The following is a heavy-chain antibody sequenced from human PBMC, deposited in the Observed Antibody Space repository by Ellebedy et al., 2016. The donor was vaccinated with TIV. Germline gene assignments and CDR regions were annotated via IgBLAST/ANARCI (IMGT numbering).Heavy chain of an antibody. D-gene: IGHD6-19*01. J-gene: IGHJ4*02. CDR3: AGGYSSGWTDY. CDR2: IYTSGST. Sequence: MPGGSLRLSCAVSGGSISSYYWRWIRQPAGKGLEWIGRIYTSGSTNYNPSLQSRVTMSVDTSKNQFSLKLSSVTAADTAVYYCAGGYSSGWTDYWGQGTLVTVSS. V-gene: IGHV4-4*07. CDR1: GGSISSYY.